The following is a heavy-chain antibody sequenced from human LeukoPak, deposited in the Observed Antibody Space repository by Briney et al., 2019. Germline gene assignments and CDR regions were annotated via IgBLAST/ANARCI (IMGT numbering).Heavy chain of an antibody. CDR3: ARGRELAHYYYYGMDV. J-gene: IGHJ6*02. D-gene: IGHD1-26*01. Sequence: ASVKVSCKASGGTFSSYAISWVRQAPGQGLEWMGGIIPIFGTANYAQKFQGRVTITADESTSTAYMELSSLRSEDTAVYYCARGRELAHYYYYGMDVWGQGTTVTVSS. CDR1: GGTFSSYA. V-gene: IGHV1-69*13. CDR2: IIPIFGTA.